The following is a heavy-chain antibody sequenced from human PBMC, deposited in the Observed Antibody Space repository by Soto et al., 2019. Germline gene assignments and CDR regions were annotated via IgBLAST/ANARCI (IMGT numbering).Heavy chain of an antibody. Sequence: QVQLVESGGGVVQPGRSLRLSCAASGFTFSTYGMHWVRQAPGKGLEWVAVISYDGKNKHYAQSVKGRLTISRDNSXXTXYXXVDRLRVEDTAVYYCAKGHHCRSTSCHFYYYGMDVWGQGPTVAVS. CDR3: AKGHHCRSTSCHFYYYGMDV. J-gene: IGHJ6*02. CDR2: ISYDGKNK. D-gene: IGHD2-2*01. CDR1: GFTFSTYG. V-gene: IGHV3-30*18.